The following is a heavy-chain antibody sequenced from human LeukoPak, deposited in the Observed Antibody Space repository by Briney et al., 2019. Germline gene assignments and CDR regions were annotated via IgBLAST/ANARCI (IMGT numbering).Heavy chain of an antibody. V-gene: IGHV1-2*02. Sequence: ASVKISCKASGYTFTGYYMHWVRQAPGQGLEWMGWINPNSGGTNYAQKFQGRVTMTRDTSISTAYMELSRLRSGDTAVYYCARDIGRRYYYYYMDVWGKGTTVTISS. CDR1: GYTFTGYY. D-gene: IGHD3/OR15-3a*01. CDR3: ARDIGRRYYYYYMDV. CDR2: INPNSGGT. J-gene: IGHJ6*03.